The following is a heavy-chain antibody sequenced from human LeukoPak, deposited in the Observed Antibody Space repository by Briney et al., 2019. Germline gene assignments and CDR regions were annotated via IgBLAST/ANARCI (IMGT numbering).Heavy chain of an antibody. V-gene: IGHV4-38-2*02. CDR3: ARHEPLGGWYV. CDR2: IYYSGST. Sequence: PETLSLTCTVSGYSISSGYYWGWIRQPPGKGLEWIGSIYYSGSTYYNPSLKSRVTISVDTSKNQFSLKLSSVTAADTAVYYCARHEPLGGWYVWGQGTLVTVSS. J-gene: IGHJ4*02. D-gene: IGHD6-19*01. CDR1: GYSISSGYY.